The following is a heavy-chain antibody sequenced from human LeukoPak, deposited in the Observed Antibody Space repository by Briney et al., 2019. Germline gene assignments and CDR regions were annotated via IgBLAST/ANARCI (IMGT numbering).Heavy chain of an antibody. CDR3: ARGRRYSGYEFDY. CDR1: GFTFSSYS. Sequence: GGSLRLSCAVSGFTFSSYSMNWVRQAPGKGLEWVSSISSSSSYIYYADSVKGRFTISRDNAKNSLYLQMNSLRAEDTAVYYCARGRRYSGYEFDYWGQGTLVTVSS. CDR2: ISSSSSYI. J-gene: IGHJ4*02. D-gene: IGHD5-12*01. V-gene: IGHV3-21*01.